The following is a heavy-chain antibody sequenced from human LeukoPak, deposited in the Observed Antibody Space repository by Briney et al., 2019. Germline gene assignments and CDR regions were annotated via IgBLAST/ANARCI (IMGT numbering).Heavy chain of an antibody. Sequence: PGRSLRLSCAASGFTFDDHGMHWVRQGPGKGLEWVSGISWNGGSTGYADSVKGRFTISRDNTKNSLYLQMNSLRHEDTDFYYCTKELYTTNHFDSWGQGTLVTVSS. J-gene: IGHJ4*02. D-gene: IGHD2-2*02. CDR2: ISWNGGST. CDR3: TKELYTTNHFDS. V-gene: IGHV3-9*01. CDR1: GFTFDDHG.